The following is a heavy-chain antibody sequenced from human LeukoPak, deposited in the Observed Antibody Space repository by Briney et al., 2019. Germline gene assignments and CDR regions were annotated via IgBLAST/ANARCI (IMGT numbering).Heavy chain of an antibody. CDR3: ARTTFWSGYYSREYYYGMDL. J-gene: IGHJ6*02. CDR2: ISYSGNT. CDR1: GGSISSYY. V-gene: IGHV4-59*01. Sequence: PSETLSLTCTVSGGSISSYYWTWIRQPPGKGLEWIAYISYSGNTNYNPSLKSRVTISIDTSNNQFSLQLSSVTAADTAVYYCARTTFWSGYYSREYYYGMDLWGQGTTVTASS. D-gene: IGHD3-3*01.